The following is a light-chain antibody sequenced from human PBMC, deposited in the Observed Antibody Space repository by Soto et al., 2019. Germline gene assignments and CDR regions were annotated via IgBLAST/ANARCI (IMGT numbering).Light chain of an antibody. J-gene: IGKJ2*01. CDR1: QSVRSS. V-gene: IGKV3-15*01. CDR3: QQYSHWPQT. CDR2: DAS. Sequence: EIVMTQSPVTLSVSPGERATLSCRASQSVRSSLAWFQQRPGQAPRLLIYDASTRATGFPARFSGSGSGTEFTLTISRLQSEDFAVYYCQQYSHWPQTFGQGTKVDIK.